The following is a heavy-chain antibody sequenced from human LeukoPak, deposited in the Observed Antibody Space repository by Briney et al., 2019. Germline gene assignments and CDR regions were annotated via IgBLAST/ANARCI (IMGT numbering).Heavy chain of an antibody. J-gene: IGHJ5*02. CDR3: ARYHYYDSSGYYWMPGAFDP. Sequence: PSEILSLTCAVYGGSFSGYYWSWIRQPPGKGLEWIGAINHSGSTNYNPSLKGRVTISVDTSKNQFSLKLSSVTAADTAVYYCARYHYYDSSGYYWMPGAFDPWGQGTLVTVSS. CDR2: INHSGST. D-gene: IGHD3-22*01. CDR1: GGSFSGYY. V-gene: IGHV4-34*01.